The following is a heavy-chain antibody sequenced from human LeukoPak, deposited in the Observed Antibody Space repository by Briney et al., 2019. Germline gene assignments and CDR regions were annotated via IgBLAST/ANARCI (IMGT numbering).Heavy chain of an antibody. Sequence: PGGSLRLSCAASGFTFSSYSMNWVRQAPGKGLEWVSSISSSGDYLYYADSVKGRFTISRDSAKNSLHLQMNSLRAEDTAVYYCARVAWPDAFDIWGQGTRVTVS. CDR2: ISSSGDYL. CDR1: GFTFSSYS. D-gene: IGHD5-24*01. J-gene: IGHJ3*02. CDR3: ARVAWPDAFDI. V-gene: IGHV3-21*01.